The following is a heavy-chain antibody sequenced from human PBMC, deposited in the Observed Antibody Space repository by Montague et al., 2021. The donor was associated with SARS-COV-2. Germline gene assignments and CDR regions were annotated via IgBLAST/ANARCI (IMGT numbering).Heavy chain of an antibody. CDR1: GSSISGHY. CDR2: FDHSGNT. Sequence: SETLSLTCSVSGSSISGHYWSWIRQPPGKGLEWIGNFDHSGNTKYNPSLKSRATISVDTSENQFALRLSSVTAADTAVYYCAGEFRIELWQTNWYFGLWGRGTLVTVSS. V-gene: IGHV4-59*11. CDR3: AGEFRIELWQTNWYFGL. J-gene: IGHJ2*01. D-gene: IGHD3-16*01.